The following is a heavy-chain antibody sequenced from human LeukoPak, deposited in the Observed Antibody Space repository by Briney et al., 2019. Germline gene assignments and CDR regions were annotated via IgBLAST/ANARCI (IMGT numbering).Heavy chain of an antibody. D-gene: IGHD6-19*01. Sequence: PSETLSLTCAVYGGSFSGYYWGWIRQPPGKGLEWIGSIYYSGSTYYNPSLKSRVTISVDTSKNQFSLKLSSVTAADTAVYYCASRTAARRSGSPFDPWGQGTLVTVSS. CDR2: IYYSGST. V-gene: IGHV4-39*01. J-gene: IGHJ5*02. CDR3: ASRTAARRSGSPFDP. CDR1: GGSFSGYY.